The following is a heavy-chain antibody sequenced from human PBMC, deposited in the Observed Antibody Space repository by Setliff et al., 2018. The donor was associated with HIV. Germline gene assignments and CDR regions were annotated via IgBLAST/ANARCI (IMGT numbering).Heavy chain of an antibody. D-gene: IGHD1-26*01. CDR1: GGSFSGYY. Sequence: PSETLSLTCAVYGGSFSGYYWSWIRQPPGKGLEWIGEINHSGSTNYNPSLKSRVTISVDTSKNQFSLKLSSVTAADTAVYYCARGGDRETYWENYWGQGTPVTVSS. J-gene: IGHJ4*02. CDR2: INHSGST. V-gene: IGHV4-34*01. CDR3: ARGGDRETYWENY.